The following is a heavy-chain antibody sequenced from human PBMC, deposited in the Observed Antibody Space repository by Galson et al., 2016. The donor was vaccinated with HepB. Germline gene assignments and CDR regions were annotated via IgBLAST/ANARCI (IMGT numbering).Heavy chain of an antibody. J-gene: IGHJ4*02. V-gene: IGHV3-64*04. Sequence: SLRLSCAASGFTFSSYAMHWVRQAPGKGLKSVSTISSNGGSTYYADSVKGRFTISRDSSKNTLYLQMNSLRAEDTAVYYCAREGHYSAWFVIDYWGQGALVTVSS. D-gene: IGHD6-19*01. CDR3: AREGHYSAWFVIDY. CDR1: GFTFSSYA. CDR2: ISSNGGST.